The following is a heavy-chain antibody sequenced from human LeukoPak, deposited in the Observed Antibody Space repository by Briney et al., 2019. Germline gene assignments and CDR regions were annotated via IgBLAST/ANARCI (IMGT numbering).Heavy chain of an antibody. D-gene: IGHD3-22*01. CDR2: ISGGGGTT. Sequence: GGSLRLSCAASGFTFSSNAMSWVRQAPAKGLEWVSTISGGGGTTYYADSVEGRFTISRDNSENTLYLQMNNLSAEDTAVYYCANKYYDSGGSRAFDYWGQGTLVTVSS. J-gene: IGHJ4*02. CDR1: GFTFSSNA. CDR3: ANKYYDSGGSRAFDY. V-gene: IGHV3-23*01.